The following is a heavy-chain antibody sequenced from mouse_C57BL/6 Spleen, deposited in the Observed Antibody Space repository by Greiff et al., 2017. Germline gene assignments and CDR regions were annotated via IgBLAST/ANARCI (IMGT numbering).Heavy chain of an antibody. V-gene: IGHV1-69*01. J-gene: IGHJ2*01. CDR2: IDPSDSYT. Sequence: QVQLQQSGAELVMPGASVKLSCKASGYTFTSYWMHWVKQRPGQGLEWIGEIDPSDSYTNYNQKFKGKSTLTVDKSSSTAYMQLSSLTSEDSAVYYCARRGPFDYWGQGTTLTVSS. CDR1: GYTFTSYW. CDR3: ARRGPFDY.